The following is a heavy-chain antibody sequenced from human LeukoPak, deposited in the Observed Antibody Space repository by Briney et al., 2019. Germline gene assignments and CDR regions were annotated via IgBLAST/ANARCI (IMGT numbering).Heavy chain of an antibody. CDR3: ARIPAGIDAFDI. Sequence: GASVKVSCKASGSTFSNHAISWVRQAPGQGLEWMGKIIPILAIPNYAQKFQGRVTMTADKSTSTAYMELTSLRSEDTAVYYCARIPAGIDAFDIWGQGTMVTVSS. CDR2: IIPILAIP. CDR1: GSTFSNHA. D-gene: IGHD3-10*01. V-gene: IGHV1-69*04. J-gene: IGHJ3*02.